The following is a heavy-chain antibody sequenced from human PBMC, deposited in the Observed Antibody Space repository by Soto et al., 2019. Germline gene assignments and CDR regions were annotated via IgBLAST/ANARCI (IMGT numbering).Heavy chain of an antibody. CDR3: ARARIIETFDY. D-gene: IGHD3-10*01. Sequence: QVQLLQSGAEVKKPGASVKVSCKASGYTFTNYVMHWVRQAPGQSLEWMGWINAGNGNTKYSQKLQGRVTITRETAASIAYMELSSLRSEDTAVYYCARARIIETFDYWGQGTLVTVSS. CDR2: INAGNGNT. V-gene: IGHV1-3*01. CDR1: GYTFTNYV. J-gene: IGHJ4*02.